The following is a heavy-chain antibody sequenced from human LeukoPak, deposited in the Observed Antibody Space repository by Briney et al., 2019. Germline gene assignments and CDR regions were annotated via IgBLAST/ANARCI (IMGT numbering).Heavy chain of an antibody. Sequence: PGGSLRLSCAASGFTFSSSWMHWVRQAPGKGLEWVSLISGDGRSTYFADSVKGRFTISRDNSKNSLYLQMNSLRTEDTALYYCAKVYRYYDSSCQHWGQGTLVTVSS. V-gene: IGHV3-43*02. CDR3: AKVYRYYDSSCQH. D-gene: IGHD3-22*01. CDR1: GFTFSSSW. J-gene: IGHJ1*01. CDR2: ISGDGRST.